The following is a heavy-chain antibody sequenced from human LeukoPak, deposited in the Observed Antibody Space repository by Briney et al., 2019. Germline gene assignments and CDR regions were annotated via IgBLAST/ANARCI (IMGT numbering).Heavy chain of an antibody. CDR3: ARDHDWGFDY. V-gene: IGHV3-48*02. CDR1: GFIFSSYA. J-gene: IGHJ4*02. Sequence: GGSLRLSCAASGFIFSSYAMNWVRQAPGKGLEWISYISPTYTIYYSDSVRGRFTISRDNAKNSLFLQMNSLRDEDTAVYFCARDHDWGFDYWGPGTLVAVS. D-gene: IGHD2-21*01. CDR2: ISPTYTI.